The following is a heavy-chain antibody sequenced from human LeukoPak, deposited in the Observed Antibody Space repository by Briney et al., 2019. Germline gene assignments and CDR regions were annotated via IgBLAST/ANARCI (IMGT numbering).Heavy chain of an antibody. J-gene: IGHJ4*02. Sequence: GGSLRLSCAASGFTFSSYGMSWVRQAPGKGLEWVSAISGSGGSTYYADSVKDRFTIYRDNSKNTLYLQMNSLRAEDTAVYYCAKNPNYDILTGYYKGYYFDYWGQGTLVTVSS. V-gene: IGHV3-23*01. D-gene: IGHD3-9*01. CDR2: ISGSGGST. CDR1: GFTFSSYG. CDR3: AKNPNYDILTGYYKGYYFDY.